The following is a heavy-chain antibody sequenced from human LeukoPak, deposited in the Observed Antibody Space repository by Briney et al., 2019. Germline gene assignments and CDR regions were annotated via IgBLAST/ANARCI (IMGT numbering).Heavy chain of an antibody. J-gene: IGHJ6*03. CDR1: GGSFSGYY. CDR3: ARGRQDVTMIVVVMTAVSYYLDV. V-gene: IGHV4-34*01. CDR2: MNPSGST. D-gene: IGHD3-22*01. Sequence: SKTLSLTCAVYGGSFSGYYWTWIRHTPEKGLEWIGEMNPSGSTNYNPSLKSRVTISVDTSKNQFSLKLSSVTAADTAVYYCARGRQDVTMIVVVMTAVSYYLDVWGKGTTVTVS.